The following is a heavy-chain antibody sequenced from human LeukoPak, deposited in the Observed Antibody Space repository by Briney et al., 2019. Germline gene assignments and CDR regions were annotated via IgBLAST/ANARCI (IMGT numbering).Heavy chain of an antibody. D-gene: IGHD1-26*01. V-gene: IGHV3-48*03. CDR3: ARDTLRIVGSNYFDY. J-gene: IGHJ4*02. CDR2: ISSSGSTI. CDR1: GFTFSSYE. Sequence: PGGSLRLSCAASGFTFSSYEMNWVRQAPGKGLEWVSYISSSGSTIYYADSVKGRFTISRDNAKNSLYLQMNSLRAEDTAVYYCARDTLRIVGSNYFDYWGQGTLVTVSS.